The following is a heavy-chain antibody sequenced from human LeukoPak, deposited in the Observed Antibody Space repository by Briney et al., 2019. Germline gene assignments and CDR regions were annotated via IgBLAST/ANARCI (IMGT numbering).Heavy chain of an antibody. CDR1: GGSISSGGYY. V-gene: IGHV4-31*03. CDR3: ARDNKDIVVVPAEIGAFDI. Sequence: SQTLSLTCTVSGGSISSGGYYWSWIRQHPGKGLGWIGYIYYSGSTYYNPSLKSRVTISVDTSKNQFSLKLSSVTAADTAVYYCARDNKDIVVVPAEIGAFDIWGQGTMVTVSS. CDR2: IYYSGST. J-gene: IGHJ3*02. D-gene: IGHD2-2*01.